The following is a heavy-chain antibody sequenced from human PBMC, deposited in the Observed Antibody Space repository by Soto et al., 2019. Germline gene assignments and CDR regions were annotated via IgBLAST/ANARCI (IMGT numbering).Heavy chain of an antibody. J-gene: IGHJ6*03. CDR3: ARGAAPYYYYYMDV. Sequence: PGGSLRLSCAASGFNFNTFWMHWVRQTPEKGLVWVSRINGDGSTTIYADSVKGRFTISRDNAENTVYLQMNSLRAEDTAVYFCARGAAPYYYYYMDVWGKGTTVTVSS. D-gene: IGHD6-13*01. CDR2: INGDGSTT. V-gene: IGHV3-74*01. CDR1: GFNFNTFW.